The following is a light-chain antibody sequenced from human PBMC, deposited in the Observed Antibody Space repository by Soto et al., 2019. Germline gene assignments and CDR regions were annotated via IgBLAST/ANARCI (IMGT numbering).Light chain of an antibody. CDR3: QQYDNLPPRIT. Sequence: DIQMTQSPPTLSASVGDRVTISCRASQSITGWLAWFQQKPGKAPKLLISKASKLESGVPSRFSGSGSGTDFTLTISGLQPDDFATYYCQQYDNLPPRITFGGGTKVEIK. CDR1: QSITGW. CDR2: KAS. V-gene: IGKV1-5*03. J-gene: IGKJ4*01.